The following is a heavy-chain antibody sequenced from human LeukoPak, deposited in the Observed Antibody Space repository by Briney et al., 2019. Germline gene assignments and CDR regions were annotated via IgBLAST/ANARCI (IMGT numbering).Heavy chain of an antibody. D-gene: IGHD2-15*01. CDR3: ARGPESYCSGGSCPLNFDY. CDR1: GYTFTSYD. V-gene: IGHV1-8*01. J-gene: IGHJ4*02. CDR2: MNPNSGNT. Sequence: ASVKVSCKASGYTFTSYDISWVRQATGQGLEWMGWMNPNSGNTGYAQKFQGRVTMTRNTSISTAYMELSSLRSEDTAVYYCARGPESYCSGGSCPLNFDYWGQGTLVTVSS.